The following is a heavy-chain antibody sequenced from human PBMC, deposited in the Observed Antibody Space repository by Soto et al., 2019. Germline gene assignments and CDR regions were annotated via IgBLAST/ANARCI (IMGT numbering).Heavy chain of an antibody. CDR2: IYGSGGST. CDR3: AKVTSYDFWSGYSFDY. CDR1: GFTFSSFA. Sequence: GGSLRLSCAASGFTFSSFAMSWVRQAPGKGLEWVSAIYGSGGSTYYADSVKGRFTISRDNSKNTLYLQMNSLRAEDTAVYYCAKVTSYDFWSGYSFDYWGQGTLVTVSS. D-gene: IGHD3-3*01. J-gene: IGHJ4*02. V-gene: IGHV3-23*01.